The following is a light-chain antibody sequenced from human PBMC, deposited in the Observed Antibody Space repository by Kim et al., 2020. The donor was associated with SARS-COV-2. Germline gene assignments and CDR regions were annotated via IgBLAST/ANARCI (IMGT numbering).Light chain of an antibody. Sequence: GDSVTISGNMRSGQNTNARAWHQQRPEKGTRLLMRGVSDGSKMKGDGIPDRFSGSSSGTERHLTSSSVKSEDEGEYYCQTWGTTWVLGAGTKLTVL. CDR2: GVSDGSK. CDR3: QTWGTTWV. J-gene: IGLJ3*02. V-gene: IGLV4-69*01. CDR1: SGQNTNA.